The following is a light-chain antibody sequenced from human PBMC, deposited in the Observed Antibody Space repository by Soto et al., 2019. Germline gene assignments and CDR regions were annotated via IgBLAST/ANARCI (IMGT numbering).Light chain of an antibody. Sequence: EIVMTQSPATLSVSPGERATLSCRASQSVFSSLAWYQQKPGQAPRLLIYGAATRATGIPARFSGSGSGTEFTLTISRLEPEDFAAYYCQQYGSSSWTFGQGTKVDIK. CDR2: GAA. CDR3: QQYGSSSWT. CDR1: QSVFSS. J-gene: IGKJ1*01. V-gene: IGKV3-15*01.